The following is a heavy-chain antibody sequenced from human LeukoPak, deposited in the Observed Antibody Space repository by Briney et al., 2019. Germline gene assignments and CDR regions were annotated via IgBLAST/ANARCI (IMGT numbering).Heavy chain of an antibody. CDR2: ISSSGDTI. CDR3: ARGWFDY. Sequence: GGSLRLSCAAPGFTFSSYEMNWVRQAPGKGLEWISYISSSGDTIFYADSVKGRFTISRDNAKNSLYLQMNSLRAEDSAIYYCARGWFDYWGQGTLVTVSS. J-gene: IGHJ4*02. V-gene: IGHV3-48*03. CDR1: GFTFSSYE.